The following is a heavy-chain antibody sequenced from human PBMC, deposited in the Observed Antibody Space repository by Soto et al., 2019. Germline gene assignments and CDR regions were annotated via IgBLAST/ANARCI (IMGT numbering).Heavy chain of an antibody. CDR2: ISYDGSNK. J-gene: IGHJ6*02. V-gene: IGHV3-30-3*01. Sequence: QVQLVESGGGVVQPGRSLRLSCAASGFTFSSYAMHWVRQAPGKGLEWVAVISYDGSNKYYADSVKGRFTISRDNSKNTLYLQMNSLRAKDTAVYYCTRDSVLSLTAMASYYYGMDVWGQGTTVTVSS. CDR3: TRDSVLSLTAMASYYYGMDV. D-gene: IGHD5-18*01. CDR1: GFTFSSYA.